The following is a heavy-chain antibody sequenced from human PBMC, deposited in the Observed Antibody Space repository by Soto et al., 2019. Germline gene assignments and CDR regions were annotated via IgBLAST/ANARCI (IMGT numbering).Heavy chain of an antibody. J-gene: IGHJ4*02. V-gene: IGHV3-23*01. Sequence: GGSLRLSCAASGFTFSSYAMSWVRQAPGKGLEWVSAISGSGGSTYYADSVKGRFTISRDNSKNTLYLQMNSLRAEDTAVYYCANSITGYYDSSPQAGYFDYWGQGTLGTVSS. CDR2: ISGSGGST. D-gene: IGHD3-22*01. CDR1: GFTFSSYA. CDR3: ANSITGYYDSSPQAGYFDY.